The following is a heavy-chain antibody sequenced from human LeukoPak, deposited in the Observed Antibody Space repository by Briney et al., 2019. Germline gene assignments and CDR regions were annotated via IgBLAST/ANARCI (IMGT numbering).Heavy chain of an antibody. CDR1: GYTFTGYY. CDR2: INPNSGGT. D-gene: IGHD4-17*01. V-gene: IGHV1-2*02. Sequence: ASVKVSCKASGYTFTGYYMHWVRQAPGQGLEWMGWINPNSGGTNYAQKFQGRVTMTRDTSISTAYMELSRLRSDDTAVYYCARGDLDYGEYYYYYMDVWGKGTTVTISS. J-gene: IGHJ6*03. CDR3: ARGDLDYGEYYYYYMDV.